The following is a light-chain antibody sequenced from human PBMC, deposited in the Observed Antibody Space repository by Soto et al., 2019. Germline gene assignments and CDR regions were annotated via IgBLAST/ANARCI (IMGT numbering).Light chain of an antibody. CDR1: TSNFGAGHL. CDR3: QAYDNSLRGWV. Sequence: QTVVTQPPSVSGAPGQTVTLSCTGSTSNFGAGHLVHWYQQLPGTAPKLLIYSDFNRPSGVPARFSGSKSGTSASLAITGLQAEDEAAYYCQAYDNSLRGWVFGGGTKVTVL. CDR2: SDF. V-gene: IGLV1-40*01. J-gene: IGLJ3*02.